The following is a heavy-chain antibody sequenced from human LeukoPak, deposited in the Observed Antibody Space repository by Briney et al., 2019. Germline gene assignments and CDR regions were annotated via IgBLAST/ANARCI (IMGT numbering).Heavy chain of an antibody. CDR2: ISSNGGST. V-gene: IGHV3-64*01. CDR3: ARDGAYCGGDCYSYYFDY. D-gene: IGHD2-21*02. CDR1: GFTFSSYA. J-gene: IGHJ4*02. Sequence: GGSLRLSCAASGFTFSSYAMHWVRQAPGKGLECVSAISSNGGSTYYANSVKGRFTISRDNSKNTLYLQMGSLRAEDMAVYYCARDGAYCGGDCYSYYFDYWGQGTLVTVSS.